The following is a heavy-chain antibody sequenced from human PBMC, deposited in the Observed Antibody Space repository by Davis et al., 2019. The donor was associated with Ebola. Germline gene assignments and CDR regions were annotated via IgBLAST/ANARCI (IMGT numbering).Heavy chain of an antibody. D-gene: IGHD6-13*01. Sequence: GESLKISCAASGFTLSSYWMSWVRQAPGKGLEWVANIKKDGSEKYHVDSVKGRSTISRDNAKNSLYVQMNSLRAEDTAVYYCTRGPSTGNSFSYWGQGTLVTVSP. CDR1: GFTLSSYW. V-gene: IGHV3-7*01. CDR2: IKKDGSEK. J-gene: IGHJ4*02. CDR3: TRGPSTGNSFSY.